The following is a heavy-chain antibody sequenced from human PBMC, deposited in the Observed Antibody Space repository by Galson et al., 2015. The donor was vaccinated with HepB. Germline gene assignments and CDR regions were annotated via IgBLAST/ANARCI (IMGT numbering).Heavy chain of an antibody. Sequence: ETLSLTCSVSGGSISSSSYYWAWIRQPPGKGLEWIGYIYYSGSTNYNPSLKSRVTILVDTSKNQFSLKLTSVTAADTAVYYCARGATFLQHWGQGTLVSVSS. CDR3: ARGATFLQH. CDR1: GGSISSSSYY. J-gene: IGHJ4*02. D-gene: IGHD4/OR15-4a*01. V-gene: IGHV4-61*05. CDR2: IYYSGST.